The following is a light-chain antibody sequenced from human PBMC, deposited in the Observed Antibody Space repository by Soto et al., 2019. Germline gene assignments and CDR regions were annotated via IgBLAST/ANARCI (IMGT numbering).Light chain of an antibody. CDR3: RSYTTSNTRQIV. J-gene: IGLJ1*01. Sequence: HSALTQPASVSGSPGQSITISCTGTSSDVGGYNYVSWYQHHPGKAPKLMIFDFSNRPSGVSNRFSGSKSGNTASLTISGLQPEDEADYYCRSYTTSNTRQIVFGTGTKLTVL. CDR2: DFS. CDR1: SSDVGGYNY. V-gene: IGLV2-14*03.